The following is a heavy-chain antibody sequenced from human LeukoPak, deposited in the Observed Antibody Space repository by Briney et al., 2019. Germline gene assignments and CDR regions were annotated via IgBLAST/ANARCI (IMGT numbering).Heavy chain of an antibody. V-gene: IGHV4-59*01. CDR3: ARDRVMGFDP. D-gene: IGHD2-8*01. Sequence: SETLSLTCTVSGGSISSYYWSWIRQPPGKGLEWIGYIYYSGSTNYNPSLKSRVTISVDTSKNQFSLKLSSVTAADTAVYYCARDRVMGFDPWAREPWSPSPQ. J-gene: IGHJ5*02. CDR1: GGSISSYY. CDR2: IYYSGST.